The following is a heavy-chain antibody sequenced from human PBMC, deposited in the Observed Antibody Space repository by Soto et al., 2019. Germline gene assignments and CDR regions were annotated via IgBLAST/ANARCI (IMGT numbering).Heavy chain of an antibody. V-gene: IGHV1-3*01. CDR3: ARVQQWLEGEVYFDY. CDR2: INAGNGNT. Sequence: QVQLVQSGAEVKKPGASVKVSCKASGYTFTSYAMHWVRQAPGQRLEWMGWINAGNGNTKYSQKFQGRVTITRDTSASTGYMELSSLRSEDTAVYYCARVQQWLEGEVYFDYWGQGTLVTVSS. J-gene: IGHJ4*02. CDR1: GYTFTSYA. D-gene: IGHD6-19*01.